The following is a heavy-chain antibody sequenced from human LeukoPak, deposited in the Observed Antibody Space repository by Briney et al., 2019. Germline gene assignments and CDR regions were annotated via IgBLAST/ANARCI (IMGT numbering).Heavy chain of an antibody. CDR3: ARETGLDPRVDY. Sequence: PSETLSLTCTVSGGSISSDTYYWGWIRQPPGKGLEWIGSIFYSGTTYYGPSLKSRVTISVDTSENQFSLKLSSVTAADTAVYYCARETGLDPRVDYWGQGTLVTVSS. D-gene: IGHD1-14*01. CDR2: IFYSGTT. CDR1: GGSISSDTYY. J-gene: IGHJ4*02. V-gene: IGHV4-39*07.